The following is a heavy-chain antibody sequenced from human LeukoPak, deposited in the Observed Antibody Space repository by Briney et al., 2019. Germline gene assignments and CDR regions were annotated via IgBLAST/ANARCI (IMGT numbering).Heavy chain of an antibody. CDR2: IYSGDSDP. V-gene: IGHV5-51*01. CDR1: GYNFSTHW. D-gene: IGHD2-21*02. J-gene: IGHJ3*02. CDR3: ARSHCSGDCYSEVFDI. Sequence: GESLKISCKGSGYNFSTHWIGLVRQMSGKGLEWMGIIYSGDSDPIYSPSFQGQITISADKTLSTAYLQRSSLKASDTAKYYCARSHCSGDCYSEVFDIWGQGTMVTVPS.